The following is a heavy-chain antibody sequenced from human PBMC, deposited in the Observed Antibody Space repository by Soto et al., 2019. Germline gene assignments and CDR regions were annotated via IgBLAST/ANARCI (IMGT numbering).Heavy chain of an antibody. Sequence: QVQLVQSGAEVKKPGSSVKVSCKASGGTFSSYAISWVRQAPGQGLEWMGGIIPIFGTANYAQKFQGIVTITVDKSTSTAYMELSSLRSEDTAVYYCARYNRVDPAYDYGMDVWGQGTTVTVSS. V-gene: IGHV1-69*06. CDR2: IIPIFGTA. CDR1: GGTFSSYA. D-gene: IGHD2-2*01. CDR3: ARYNRVDPAYDYGMDV. J-gene: IGHJ6*02.